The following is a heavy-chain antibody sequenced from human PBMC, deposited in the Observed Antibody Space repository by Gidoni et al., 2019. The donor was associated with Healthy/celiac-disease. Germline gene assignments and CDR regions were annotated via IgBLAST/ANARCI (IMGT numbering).Heavy chain of an antibody. CDR1: GFTFDDYA. J-gene: IGHJ4*02. V-gene: IGHV3-9*01. CDR3: AKTHSGIAVAGYYFDY. CDR2: ISWNSGSI. D-gene: IGHD6-19*01. Sequence: EVQLVESGGGLVQPGRSLRLSCAASGFTFDDYAMHWVRQAPGKGLEWVSGISWNSGSIGYADSVKGRFTISRDNAKNSLYLQMNSLRAEDTALYYCAKTHSGIAVAGYYFDYWGQGTLIHRLL.